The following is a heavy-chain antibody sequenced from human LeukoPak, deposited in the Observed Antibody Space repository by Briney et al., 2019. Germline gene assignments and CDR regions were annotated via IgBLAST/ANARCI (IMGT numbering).Heavy chain of an antibody. J-gene: IGHJ4*02. Sequence: SETLSLTCTVSGGSISSSSYYWGWIRQPPGKGLEWIGSIYYSGSTYYNPSLKSRVTISVDTSKNQFSLKLSSVTAADTAVYYCAIAVAYDSSGYYYPAFGYWGQGTLVTVSS. V-gene: IGHV4-39*01. CDR3: AIAVAYDSSGYYYPAFGY. D-gene: IGHD3-22*01. CDR2: IYYSGST. CDR1: GGSISSSSYY.